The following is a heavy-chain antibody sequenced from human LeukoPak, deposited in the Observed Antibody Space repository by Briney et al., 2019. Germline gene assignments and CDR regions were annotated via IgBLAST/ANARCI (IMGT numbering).Heavy chain of an antibody. CDR2: LLSGGSI. V-gene: IGHV3-66*01. CDR3: ASYFDSSGYPPGGIDY. D-gene: IGHD3-22*01. J-gene: IGHJ4*02. Sequence: GGSLRLSCAASGLTVGSNHMTWVRQAPGKGLEWVSVLLSGGSIYYADSVKGRFTISRDNSKNTLYLQMNSLRAEDTAVYYCASYFDSSGYPPGGIDYWGQGTLVTVSS. CDR1: GLTVGSNH.